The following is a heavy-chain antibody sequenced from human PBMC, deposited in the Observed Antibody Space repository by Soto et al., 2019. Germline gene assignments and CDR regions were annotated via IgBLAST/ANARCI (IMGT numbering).Heavy chain of an antibody. V-gene: IGHV2-26*03. Sequence: QVTLKESGPVLVKPTETLTLTCTISGFSLSNGRMGVSWIRQSPGKALEWLAHIFSDAERSYSTSMQSRLTISTDTSGTQVVLTMTNMAPVDTGTXXXXXXXXDTYSHYYAMDVWGQGTTVTVSS. CDR3: XXXXXDTYSHYYAMDV. J-gene: IGHJ6*02. CDR2: IFSDAER. CDR1: GFSLSNGRMG.